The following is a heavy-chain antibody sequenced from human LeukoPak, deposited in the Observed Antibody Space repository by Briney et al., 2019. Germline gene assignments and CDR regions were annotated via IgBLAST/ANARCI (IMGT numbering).Heavy chain of an antibody. CDR3: ARDPFSDTYYYDSSGPADAFDI. J-gene: IGHJ3*02. Sequence: GGSLRLSCAASGFTVSSHYMSWVRQAPGRGLEWVSVIYSGGSIYYADSVKGRFTISRDNAKNSLYLQMNSLRAEDTAVYYCARDPFSDTYYYDSSGPADAFDIWGQGTMVTVSS. CDR1: GFTVSSHY. CDR2: IYSGGSI. V-gene: IGHV3-66*01. D-gene: IGHD3-22*01.